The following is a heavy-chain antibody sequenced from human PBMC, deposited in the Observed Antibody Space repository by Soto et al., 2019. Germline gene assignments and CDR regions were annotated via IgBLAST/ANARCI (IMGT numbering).Heavy chain of an antibody. Sequence: GGSLRLSCAASGFTFSSYAMSWVRQAPGKGLEWVSAISGSGGSTYYADSVKGRFTISRDNSKNTLYLQMNSLRAEDTAVYYCAKDNPYCSGGSCYLENLNLFDLWGQGTLVTGSS. V-gene: IGHV3-23*01. CDR3: AKDNPYCSGGSCYLENLNLFDL. CDR1: GFTFSSYA. D-gene: IGHD2-15*01. CDR2: ISGSGGST. J-gene: IGHJ4*02.